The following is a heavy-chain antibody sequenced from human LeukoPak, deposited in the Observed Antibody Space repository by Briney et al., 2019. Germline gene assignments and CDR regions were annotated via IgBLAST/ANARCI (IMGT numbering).Heavy chain of an antibody. Sequence: ASVKVSCKASGYTFTSYGISWVRQAPGQGLEWMGWISAYNGNTNYAQKLQGRVTMTTDTSTSTAYMELSSLRSEDTAVYYCARVGYSYGEGSDYYYYYMDVWGKGTTVTVSS. CDR2: ISAYNGNT. D-gene: IGHD5-18*01. J-gene: IGHJ6*03. CDR3: ARVGYSYGEGSDYYYYYMDV. CDR1: GYTFTSYG. V-gene: IGHV1-18*01.